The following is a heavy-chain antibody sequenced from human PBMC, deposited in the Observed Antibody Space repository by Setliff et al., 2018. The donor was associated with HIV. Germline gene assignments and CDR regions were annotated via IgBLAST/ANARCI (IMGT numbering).Heavy chain of an antibody. V-gene: IGHV3-48*04. CDR2: ISSSGNTV. CDR1: GFTFSSYS. D-gene: IGHD5-12*01. CDR3: ARDRGDGYEPDASAFDI. Sequence: PGGSLRLSCAASGFTFSSYSMNWVRQAPGKGLEWVSYISSSGNTVFYADSVKGRFTISRDNAKNSLYLQMNSLSTEDTAVYYCARDRGDGYEPDASAFDIWGQGTMVTVSS. J-gene: IGHJ3*02.